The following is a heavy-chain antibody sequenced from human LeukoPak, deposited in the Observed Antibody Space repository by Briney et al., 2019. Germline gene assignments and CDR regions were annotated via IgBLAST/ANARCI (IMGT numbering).Heavy chain of an antibody. CDR1: GFTFEDYP. J-gene: IGHJ4*02. CDR3: AKAGSGYSVYYFDY. Sequence: GGFLRFSCAAPGFTFEDYPMHWFGQAPGKGLDWVSLISWDGGSTYYADSVKGRFTISRDNSKNSLYLQMNSLRAEDTALYYCAKAGSGYSVYYFDYWGQGTLVTVSS. V-gene: IGHV3-43D*04. D-gene: IGHD3-22*01. CDR2: ISWDGGST.